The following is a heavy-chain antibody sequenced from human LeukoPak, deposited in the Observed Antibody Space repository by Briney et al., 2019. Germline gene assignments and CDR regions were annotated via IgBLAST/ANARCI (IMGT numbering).Heavy chain of an antibody. CDR1: GFTFSSYA. J-gene: IGHJ4*02. D-gene: IGHD6-13*01. V-gene: IGHV3-23*01. Sequence: GGSLRLSCAASGFTFSSYAMSWVRQAPGKGLEWVSAISGSGGSTYYADSVKGRFTISRDNSKNTLYLQMNSLRAEDTAVYYCASGSWGPPDYFDYWGQGTLVTVSS. CDR2: ISGSGGST. CDR3: ASGSWGPPDYFDY.